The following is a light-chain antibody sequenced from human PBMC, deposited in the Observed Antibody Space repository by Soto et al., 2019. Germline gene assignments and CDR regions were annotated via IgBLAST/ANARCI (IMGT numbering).Light chain of an antibody. CDR2: AAS. CDR1: QGISGY. V-gene: IGKV1-9*01. J-gene: IGKJ5*01. CDR3: QQLNSYPIT. Sequence: DIQLTQSPSFLSASVGDRVTITCRASQGISGYLAWYQQKPGKAPKLLIYAASTLQSGVPSRFSGSGAGTEFTLTISSLQPEDSATYCCQQLNSYPITFGQGTRLEIK.